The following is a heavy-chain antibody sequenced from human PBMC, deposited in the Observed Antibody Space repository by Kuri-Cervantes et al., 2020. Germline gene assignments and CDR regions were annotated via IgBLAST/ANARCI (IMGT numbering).Heavy chain of an antibody. CDR2: IYYSGST. Sequence: ESLKISCTVSGGSISSYYWSWIRQPPGKGLEWIGYIYYSGSTYYNPSLKSRVTISVDTSKNQFSLKLSSVTAADTAVYYCASMAEQSYYFDYWGQGTLVTVSS. J-gene: IGHJ4*02. D-gene: IGHD1/OR15-1a*01. CDR3: ASMAEQSYYFDY. V-gene: IGHV4-59*12. CDR1: GGSISSYY.